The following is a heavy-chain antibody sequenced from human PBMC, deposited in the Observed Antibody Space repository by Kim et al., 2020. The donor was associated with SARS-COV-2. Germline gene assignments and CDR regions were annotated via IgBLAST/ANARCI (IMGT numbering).Heavy chain of an antibody. Sequence: ASVKVSCKASGYTFTSYAMHWVRQAPGQRLEWMGWINAGNGNTKYSQKFQGRVTITRDTSASTAYMELSSLRSEDTAVYYCARRPGHYYDSSGYYPFDYWGQGTLVTVSS. J-gene: IGHJ4*02. CDR2: INAGNGNT. V-gene: IGHV1-3*01. CDR3: ARRPGHYYDSSGYYPFDY. CDR1: GYTFTSYA. D-gene: IGHD3-22*01.